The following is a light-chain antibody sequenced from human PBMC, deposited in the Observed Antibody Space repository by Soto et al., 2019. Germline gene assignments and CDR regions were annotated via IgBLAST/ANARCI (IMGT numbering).Light chain of an antibody. J-gene: IGKJ4*01. Sequence: DIQLTQSPSLLSASVGDRVTITCRASQGISSYLAWYQQRPGKAPKLLIYDASTLHSGVPSRFSGSGSGTEFTLTISSLQPEDFATYYCQQINSLPVTFGGGTKVEIK. CDR2: DAS. CDR3: QQINSLPVT. CDR1: QGISSY. V-gene: IGKV1-9*01.